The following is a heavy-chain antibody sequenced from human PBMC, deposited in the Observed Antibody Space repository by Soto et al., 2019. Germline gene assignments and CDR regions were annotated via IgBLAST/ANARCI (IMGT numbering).Heavy chain of an antibody. CDR2: INHSGST. V-gene: IGHV4-34*01. CDR1: GGSCIGYY. J-gene: IGHJ4*02. Sequence: LETLSLTCAVYGGSCIGYYWSWIRQPTGKGLEWIGEINHSGSTNYNPSLKSRVTISVDTSKNQFSLKLSSVTAADTAVYYCARACSGGSCYGGFDYWGQGTLVTSPQ. D-gene: IGHD2-15*01. CDR3: ARACSGGSCYGGFDY.